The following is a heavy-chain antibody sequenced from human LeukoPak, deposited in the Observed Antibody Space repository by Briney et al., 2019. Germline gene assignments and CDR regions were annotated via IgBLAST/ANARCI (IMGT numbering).Heavy chain of an antibody. V-gene: IGHV3-48*02. CDR1: GFTFSNNN. Sequence: GGSLTLSCAASGFTFSNNNMVWVRQAPGKGLEWISNISPSSSNIYYADSVKGRFTVSRDNAKNSLYLQMESLRDEDTAFYYCTRAAYNAFDIWGQGTMVTVSS. CDR2: ISPSSSNI. J-gene: IGHJ3*02. D-gene: IGHD2-21*01. CDR3: TRAAYNAFDI.